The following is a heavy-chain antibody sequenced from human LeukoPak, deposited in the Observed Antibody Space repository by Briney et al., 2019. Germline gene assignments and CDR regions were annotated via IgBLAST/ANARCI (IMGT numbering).Heavy chain of an antibody. CDR1: GGTFSSYA. CDR2: IIPIFGTA. V-gene: IGHV1-69*05. Sequence: ASVKVSCKASGGTFSSYAISWVRQAPGQGLEWVGRIIPIFGTANYAQKFQGRVTITTDESTSTAYMELSSLRSEDTAVYYCARDRKWSAAIFDAFDIWGQGTMVTVSS. J-gene: IGHJ3*02. CDR3: ARDRKWSAAIFDAFDI. D-gene: IGHD3-3*01.